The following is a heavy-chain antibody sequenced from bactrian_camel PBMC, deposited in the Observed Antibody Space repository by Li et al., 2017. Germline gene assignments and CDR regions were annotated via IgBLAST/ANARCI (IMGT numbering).Heavy chain of an antibody. CDR2: IYTGNSMT. D-gene: IGHD1*01. Sequence: HVQLVESGGGSVQAGGSLRLSCVASGATARGYCMGWFRRAQGKEREDFAIIYTGNSMTYYLDSVKGRFTVSQDKAKNTVYLQMYSLEPEDTATYTCAAGRGKLYAGLWICPIVAPAYNFWGQGTQVTVS. J-gene: IGHJ4*01. CDR1: GATARGYC. V-gene: IGHV3-2*01. CDR3: AAGRGKLYAGLWICPIVAPAYNF.